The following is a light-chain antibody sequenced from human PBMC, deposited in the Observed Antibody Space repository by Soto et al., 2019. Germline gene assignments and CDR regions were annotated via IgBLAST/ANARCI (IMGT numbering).Light chain of an antibody. CDR1: SSDVGTYNL. CDR2: EVS. CDR3: CSYTGSSTSMV. V-gene: IGLV2-23*02. Sequence: QSVRTQPASGSRSPGQSITISCTGTSSDVGTYNLVSWYQQHPGKAPKLMIYEVSKRPSGVSNRFSGSKSGNTASLTISGLQAEDEAHYYCCSYTGSSTSMVFGGGTKLTFL. J-gene: IGLJ2*01.